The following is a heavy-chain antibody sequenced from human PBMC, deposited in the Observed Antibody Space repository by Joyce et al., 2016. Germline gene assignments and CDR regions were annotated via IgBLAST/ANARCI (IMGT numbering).Heavy chain of an antibody. J-gene: IGHJ3*02. D-gene: IGHD3-10*01. CDR3: VVTYTEKDNYDWGAFDI. CDR2: SNPNSGVT. V-gene: IGHV1-2*02. CDR1: GFTFSGYY. Sequence: QVQLVQSRAEVKKPGASVKVSCKASGFTFSGYYMHWVRQAPGQGLEWMGWSNPNSGVTNSAQNFQDRVTMTRDTSINTAYMELSSLRSDDTAVYYCVVTYTEKDNYDWGAFDIWGQGTMVTVSS.